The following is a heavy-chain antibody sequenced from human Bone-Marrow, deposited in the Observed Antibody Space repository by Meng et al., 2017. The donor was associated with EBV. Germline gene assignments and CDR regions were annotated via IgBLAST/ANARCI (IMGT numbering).Heavy chain of an antibody. D-gene: IGHD3-10*01. CDR1: GGTFRSDA. J-gene: IGHJ4*02. V-gene: IGHV1-69*01. CDR2: LIPLSDAP. Sequence: QGQVVQSGAEWKKPGSSVKVSCKTSGGTFRSDAISWVRQAPGQGLEWMGGLIPLSDAPHYAQKFQGRVTITADESTSTHYLDLSGLRAEDTAVYYCASESGRGYTPDYWGRGTLVTVSS. CDR3: ASESGRGYTPDY.